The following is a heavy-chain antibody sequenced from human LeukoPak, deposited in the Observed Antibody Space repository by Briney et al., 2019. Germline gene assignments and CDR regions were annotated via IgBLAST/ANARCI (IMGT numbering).Heavy chain of an antibody. CDR2: ISAYSGNT. CDR1: GYTFTSYG. Sequence: ASVKVSCKASGYTFTSYGISWVRQAPGQGLEWMGWISAYSGNTNYAQKLQGRVTMTTDTSTSTAYMELRSLRSDDTAVYYCARGLPTYYYGSSGYYYGFDYWGQGTLVTVSS. J-gene: IGHJ4*02. CDR3: ARGLPTYYYGSSGYYYGFDY. V-gene: IGHV1-18*01. D-gene: IGHD3-22*01.